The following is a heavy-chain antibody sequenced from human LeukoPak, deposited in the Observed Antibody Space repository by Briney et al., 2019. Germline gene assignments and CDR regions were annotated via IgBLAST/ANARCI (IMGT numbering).Heavy chain of an antibody. J-gene: IGHJ4*02. CDR2: IIPIFGTP. Sequence: SVTVSCKASGGTFSSYAITWVRQAPGQGLEWMGGIIPIFGTPNYAQKFQGRVTITADESTSTAYMELSSLRSEDTAVYYCARDGRLLAGEFDYWGQGTLVTVSS. CDR3: ARDGRLLAGEFDY. D-gene: IGHD3-10*01. V-gene: IGHV1-69*13. CDR1: GGTFSSYA.